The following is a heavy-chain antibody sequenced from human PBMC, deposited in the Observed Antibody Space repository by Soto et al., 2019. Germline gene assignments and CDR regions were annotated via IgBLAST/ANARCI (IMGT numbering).Heavy chain of an antibody. V-gene: IGHV3-23*01. CDR3: GKGGYYYLFDI. CDR1: GFPFSSYA. D-gene: IGHD3-16*01. Sequence: GGSLRLSCVASGFPFSSYAMSWVRQTPGKGLEWVSGISGSGGRTYYADSVKGRFTISRDNSNNTLSLQMHILRVEDTAVYFCGKGGYYYLFDIWGQGTMVAVSS. J-gene: IGHJ3*02. CDR2: ISGSGGRT.